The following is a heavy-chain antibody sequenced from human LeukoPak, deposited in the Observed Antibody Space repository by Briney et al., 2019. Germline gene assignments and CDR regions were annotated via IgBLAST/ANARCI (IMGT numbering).Heavy chain of an antibody. CDR3: ARDLDSSGWAHFDY. CDR2: ISAYNGNT. D-gene: IGHD6-19*01. V-gene: IGHV1-18*01. Sequence: ASVKVSCKASGGTFSSYAISCVRQAPGQGLEWMGCISAYNGNTNYAQKLQGRVTMTTDTSTSTAYMELRSLRSDGTAVYYCARDLDSSGWAHFDYWGQGTLVTVSS. CDR1: GGTFSSYA. J-gene: IGHJ4*02.